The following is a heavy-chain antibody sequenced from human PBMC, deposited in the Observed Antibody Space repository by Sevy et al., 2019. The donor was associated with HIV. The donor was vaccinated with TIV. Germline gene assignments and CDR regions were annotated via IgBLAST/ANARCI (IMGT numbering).Heavy chain of an antibody. V-gene: IGHV3-23*01. D-gene: IGHD3-10*01. CDR1: GFTFSSYA. CDR3: ARIITMVRGVTAKQLDY. Sequence: GGSLRLSCAASGFTFSSYAMSWVRQAPGKGLEWVSAISGSGGSTYYADSVKGRFTISRDNSKNTRYLQMNSLRAEDTAVDYCARIITMVRGVTAKQLDYWGQGTLVTVSS. J-gene: IGHJ4*02. CDR2: ISGSGGST.